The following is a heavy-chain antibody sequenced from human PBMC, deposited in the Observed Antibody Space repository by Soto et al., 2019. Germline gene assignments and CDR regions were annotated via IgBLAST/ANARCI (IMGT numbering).Heavy chain of an antibody. J-gene: IGHJ4*02. CDR3: AKATTNGGWFNPFDS. Sequence: GGSLRLSCAASGFSFVNYAMNWVRQAPGKGLEWVSGLSGSGTSTYYADSVKGRFTISRDNSRDTLFLQMNSLTADDTAVYYCAKATTNGGWFNPFDSWGQGALVTSPQ. V-gene: IGHV3-23*01. CDR1: GFSFVNYA. D-gene: IGHD6-19*01. CDR2: LSGSGTST.